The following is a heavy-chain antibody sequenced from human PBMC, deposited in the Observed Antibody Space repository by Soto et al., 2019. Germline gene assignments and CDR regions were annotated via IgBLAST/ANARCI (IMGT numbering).Heavy chain of an antibody. Sequence: SETLSLTCAVSSGSIRSSYWWSWVRQPPGKGLEWIGEISLGGTTNFNPSLKSRATLSVDKSNNQFSLDLSSVTDADTAVYYCSRDWPLHGWGQGTQVTVSS. J-gene: IGHJ4*02. CDR2: ISLGGTT. V-gene: IGHV4-4*02. CDR3: SRDWPLHG. CDR1: SGSIRSSYW.